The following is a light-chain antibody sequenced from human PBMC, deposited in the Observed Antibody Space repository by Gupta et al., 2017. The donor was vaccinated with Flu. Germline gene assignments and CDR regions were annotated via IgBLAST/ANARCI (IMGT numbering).Light chain of an antibody. Sequence: PGTLSLSPGERATLSCRASQRVSSSYLAWYQQKPGQAPRLLIYGASSRATDIPDRFSGSGFGXDFTLSXSRLEPEDFAVYYCQQCGSSCTFGXGTKLEIK. CDR1: QRVSSSY. J-gene: IGKJ2*02. V-gene: IGKV3-20*01. CDR2: GAS. CDR3: QQCGSSCT.